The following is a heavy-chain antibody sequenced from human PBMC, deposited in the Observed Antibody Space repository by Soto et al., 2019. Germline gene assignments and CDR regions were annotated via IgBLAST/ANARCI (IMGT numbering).Heavy chain of an antibody. CDR3: VKGVYSSGSDFFDY. J-gene: IGHJ4*02. Sequence: GGSLRLSCAASGFTFSSSTMSWVRQAPGKGFEWVSIISGSGAQSVYVDSVRGRFTISRDSSKNTLYLQMNSLRDDDTAVHHCVKGVYSSGSDFFDYWGQGTPVTVSS. V-gene: IGHV3-23*01. CDR1: GFTFSSST. CDR2: ISGSGAQS. D-gene: IGHD6-13*01.